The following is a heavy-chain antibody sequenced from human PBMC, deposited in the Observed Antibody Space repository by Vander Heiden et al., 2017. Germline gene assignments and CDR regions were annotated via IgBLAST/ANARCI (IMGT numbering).Heavy chain of an antibody. Sequence: QVLLVQSGPEEEKPGSSVKLACKASGYSFSSYYMHWLRQAPGQGLEWMGMINPSGGRTKYGQRFQGRVTITMNTSTTTVDMDLSSLTYEDTAVYYCARGGDYLVRWAFDVWGQGTMVTVSS. CDR2: INPSGGRT. CDR3: ARGGDYLVRWAFDV. D-gene: IGHD4-17*01. CDR1: GYSFSSYY. J-gene: IGHJ3*01. V-gene: IGHV1-46*01.